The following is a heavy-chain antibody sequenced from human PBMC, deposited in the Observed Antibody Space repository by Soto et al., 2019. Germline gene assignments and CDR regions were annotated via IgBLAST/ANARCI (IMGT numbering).Heavy chain of an antibody. CDR1: GYTFSIYA. V-gene: IGHV1-3*01. CDR3: ARDTGDGTFDF. Sequence: GASVKVSGKASGYTFSIYAMHGVVQAPLQRLEWMGWINAGYGNTKSSQKFQDRVTISRDTSASTAYMELTSLRSEDTAVYYCARDTGDGTFDFWGQGTLVTVSS. D-gene: IGHD7-27*01. CDR2: INAGYGNT. J-gene: IGHJ4*02.